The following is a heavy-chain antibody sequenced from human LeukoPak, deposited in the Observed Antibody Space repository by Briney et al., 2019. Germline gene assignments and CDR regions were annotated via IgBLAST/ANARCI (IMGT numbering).Heavy chain of an antibody. CDR2: IYYSGST. J-gene: IGHJ5*02. Sequence: SETLSLTCTVSGGSISSYYWSWIRQPPGKGLEWIGYIYYSGSTNYSPSLKSRVTISVDTSKNQFSLKLSSVTAADTAVYYCARAPASSYYYDSSGYYYSWLDPWGQGTLVTVSS. CDR3: ARAPASSYYYDSSGYYYSWLDP. CDR1: GGSISSYY. V-gene: IGHV4-59*01. D-gene: IGHD3-22*01.